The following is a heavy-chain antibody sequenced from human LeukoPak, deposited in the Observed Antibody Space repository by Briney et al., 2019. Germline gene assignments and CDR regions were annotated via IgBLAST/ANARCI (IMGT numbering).Heavy chain of an antibody. CDR1: GFSLSSYW. J-gene: IGHJ3*02. D-gene: IGHD2-2*03. V-gene: IGHV3-9*03. CDR3: AKDMDSFDSQRGGGDAFDI. CDR2: ISWNSGSI. Sequence: GGSLRLSCAASGFSLSSYWMHWVRQAPGKGLEWVSGISWNSGSIGYADSVKGRFTISRDNAKNSLYLQMNSLRAEDMALYYCAKDMDSFDSQRGGGDAFDIWGQGTMVTVSS.